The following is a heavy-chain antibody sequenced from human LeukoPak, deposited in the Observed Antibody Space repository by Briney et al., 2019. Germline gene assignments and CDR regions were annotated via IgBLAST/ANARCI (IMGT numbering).Heavy chain of an antibody. CDR2: IYYSGST. CDR1: GGSISSYY. CDR3: ARSDSSGYCFDP. D-gene: IGHD3-22*01. V-gene: IGHV4-59*01. J-gene: IGHJ5*02. Sequence: SETPSLTCTVSGGSISSYYWSWIRQPPGKGLEWIGYIYYSGSTNYNPSLKSRVTISVDTSKNQFSLKLSSVTAADTAVYYCARSDSSGYCFDPWGQGTLVTVSS.